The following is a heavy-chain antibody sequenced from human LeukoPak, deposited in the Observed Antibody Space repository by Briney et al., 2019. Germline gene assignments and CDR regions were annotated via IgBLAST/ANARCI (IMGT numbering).Heavy chain of an antibody. CDR1: GFTFRNYV. V-gene: IGHV3-30-3*01. D-gene: IGHD3-10*01. CDR3: AREGYYGSGSPPSLYFDY. CDR2: TSSDLNVK. Sequence: GGSLRLSCAASGFTFRNYVIHWVRQAPGKGLEWVAVTSSDLNVKLYADSVKGRFTISRDNSRSTLYLQMNSLRPEATAIYYCAREGYYGSGSPPSLYFDYWGQGTLVTVSS. J-gene: IGHJ4*02.